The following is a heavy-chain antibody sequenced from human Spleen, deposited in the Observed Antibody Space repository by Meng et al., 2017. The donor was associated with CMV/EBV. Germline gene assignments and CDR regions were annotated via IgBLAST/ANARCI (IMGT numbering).Heavy chain of an antibody. CDR2: INTNSRTI. V-gene: IGHV3-48*04. CDR3: ARDLHVDGLDP. Sequence: GGSLRLSCAAFGFTFSGYNMNWVRQAPGKGLEWVSYINTNSRTIYYADSEKRRFTISRDNTRNSLYLQMNGLRAEDTAVYYCARDLHVDGLDPWGQGTLVTVSS. J-gene: IGHJ5*02. CDR1: GFTFSGYN.